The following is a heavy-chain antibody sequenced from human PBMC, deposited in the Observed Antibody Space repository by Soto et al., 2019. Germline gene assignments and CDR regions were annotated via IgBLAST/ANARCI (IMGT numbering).Heavy chain of an antibody. CDR1: GYTFTSYG. CDR2: ISAYNGNT. J-gene: IGHJ5*01. D-gene: IGHD3-10*01. Sequence: ASVKVSCKASGYTFTSYGISWVRQAPGQGLEWMGWISAYNGNTNYAQKLQGRVTMTTDTSTSTAYMELRSLRSDDTAVYYCARVPRYYYGSGRPNWFDPWGQGTTVTVSS. V-gene: IGHV1-18*04. CDR3: ARVPRYYYGSGRPNWFDP.